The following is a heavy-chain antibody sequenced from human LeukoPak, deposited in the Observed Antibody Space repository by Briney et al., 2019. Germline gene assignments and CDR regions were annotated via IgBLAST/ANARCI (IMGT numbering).Heavy chain of an antibody. CDR3: GSSTVHYYNYGMDV. J-gene: IGHJ6*02. Sequence: TGGSLRLSCAASGFTFSSYWMSWVRQAPGKGLEWVSTVYSNDDTYYADPVKGRFSISRDKSKNTLYLQMNSLRAEDTAVYYCGSSTVHYYNYGMDVWGQGATVTVSS. CDR1: GFTFSSYW. D-gene: IGHD2-21*02. V-gene: IGHV3-53*01. CDR2: VYSNDDT.